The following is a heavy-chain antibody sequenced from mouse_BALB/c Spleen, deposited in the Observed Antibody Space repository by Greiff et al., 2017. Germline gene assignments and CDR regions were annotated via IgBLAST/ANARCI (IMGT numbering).Heavy chain of an antibody. CDR1: GFTFSSFG. V-gene: IGHV5-17*02. CDR2: ISSGSSTI. CDR3: AREVRPYWYFDV. Sequence: EVKLMESGGGLVQPGGSRKLSCAASGFTFSSFGMHWVRQAPEKGLEWVAYISSGSSTIYYADTVKGRFTISRDNPKNTLFLQMTSLRSEDTAMYYCAREVRPYWYFDVWGAGTTVTVSS. D-gene: IGHD2-14*01. J-gene: IGHJ1*01.